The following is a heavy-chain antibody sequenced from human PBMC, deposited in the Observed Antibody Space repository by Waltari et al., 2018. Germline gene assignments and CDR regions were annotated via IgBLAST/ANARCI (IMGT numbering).Heavy chain of an antibody. CDR1: GGSISSYY. Sequence: QVQLQESGPGLVKPSETLSLTCTVSGGSISSYYWSWIRQPAGKGLEWIWRIYTSGRTNYNPFLKSRVTTSVDTSKIQFSLMLSSVTAADTAVYYCARSTGRGWFDPWGQGTLVTVSS. CDR3: ARSTGRGWFDP. CDR2: IYTSGRT. D-gene: IGHD2-2*01. J-gene: IGHJ5*02. V-gene: IGHV4-4*07.